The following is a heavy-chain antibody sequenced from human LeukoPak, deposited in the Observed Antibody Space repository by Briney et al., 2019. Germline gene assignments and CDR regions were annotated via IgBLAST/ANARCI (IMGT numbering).Heavy chain of an antibody. V-gene: IGHV3-23*01. CDR2: ITGSAGGT. CDR3: AKGSSSVWPDYFDY. D-gene: IGHD5/OR15-5a*01. CDR1: GFTFSSYA. Sequence: GGSLTLSCAASGFTFSSYAMGWVRQAPGKGLEWVSAITGSAGGTYYADSVKGRSAISRDNSKNTLYLDMNSLRAEDTAVYYCAKGSSSVWPDYFDYLRQGALVTASS. J-gene: IGHJ4*02.